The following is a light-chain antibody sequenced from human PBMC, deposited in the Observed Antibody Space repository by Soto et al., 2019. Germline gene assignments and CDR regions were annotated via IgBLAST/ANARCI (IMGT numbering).Light chain of an antibody. CDR1: QSVSSY. CDR2: DAS. V-gene: IGKV3-11*01. J-gene: IGKJ4*01. CDR3: QQRSGWPLT. Sequence: EIVLTQSPATLPLSPGERATLSCRASQSVSSYLAWYQQKPGQAPRLLIYDASNRATGIPARFSGGGSGTDFTLTISSLEPEDFAVYYCQQRSGWPLTFGGGTKVDIK.